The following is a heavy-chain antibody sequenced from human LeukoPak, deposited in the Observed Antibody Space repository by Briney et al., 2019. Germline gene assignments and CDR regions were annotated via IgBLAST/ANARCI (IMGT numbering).Heavy chain of an antibody. J-gene: IGHJ3*02. Sequence: GGSLRLSCAASGFTFSSYSMNWVRQAPGKGLEWVSAIGTAGDTYYPGSVKGRFTISRENAKNSLYLQMNSLRAGNTAVYYCARAYGSGTNDAFDIWGQGTMVTVS. CDR2: IGTAGDT. CDR3: ARAYGSGTNDAFDI. CDR1: GFTFSSYS. V-gene: IGHV3-13*01. D-gene: IGHD3-10*01.